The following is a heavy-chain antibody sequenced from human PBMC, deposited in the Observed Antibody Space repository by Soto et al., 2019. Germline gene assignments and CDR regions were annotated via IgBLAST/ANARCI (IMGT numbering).Heavy chain of an antibody. CDR1: GFTFSRYG. CDR3: ARDWNPYDFTSTPDS. Sequence: GGSLRLSCAASGFTFSRYGMHWVRQAPGKGLEWVTVISYDGSIKYYTDSVKGRFTISRDNSKNTLSLQMNSLRAEDTAMYYCARDWNPYDFTSTPDSWGQGTLVTVSS. D-gene: IGHD3-3*01. J-gene: IGHJ4*02. CDR2: ISYDGSIK. V-gene: IGHV3-30*03.